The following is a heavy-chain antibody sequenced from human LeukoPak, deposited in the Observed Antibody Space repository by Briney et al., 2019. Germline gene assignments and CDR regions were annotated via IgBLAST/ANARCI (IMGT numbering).Heavy chain of an antibody. Sequence: PGGSLRLSCAASGFTFGSYGMHWVRQAPGKGLEWVAVISYDGSNKYYADSVKGRFTISRDNSKNTLYLQMNSLRAEDTAVYYCAKVGEEGATTFDYWGQGTLVTVSS. CDR2: ISYDGSNK. CDR3: AKVGEEGATTFDY. J-gene: IGHJ4*02. V-gene: IGHV3-30*18. D-gene: IGHD1-26*01. CDR1: GFTFGSYG.